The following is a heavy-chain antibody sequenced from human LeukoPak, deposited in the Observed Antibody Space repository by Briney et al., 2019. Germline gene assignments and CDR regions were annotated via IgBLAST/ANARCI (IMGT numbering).Heavy chain of an antibody. CDR2: ARVSDNNL. J-gene: IGHJ4*02. D-gene: IGHD3-16*01. V-gene: IGHV3-11*01. CDR1: GFIFSDYP. Sequence: GGSLRLSCAASGFIFSDYPMSWIRQAPGKGLEWLSYARVSDNNLYYADSVKGRFTISRDNAQTSLYLQMNSLRAEDTAVYYCARDPPHVSWLFDYWGQGTLVTVSS. CDR3: ARDPPHVSWLFDY.